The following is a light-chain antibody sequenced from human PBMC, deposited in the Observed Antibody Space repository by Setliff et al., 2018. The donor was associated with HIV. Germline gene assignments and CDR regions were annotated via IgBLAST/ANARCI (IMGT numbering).Light chain of an antibody. CDR3: SSYAGSRTFDV. CDR1: SSNVGKYGF. Sequence: QSVLTQPASVSGSPGQSITISRTGNSSNVGKYGFVSWYRQDPGKAPELIIYEVTKRPSAVSKRFSGSKSGNAASLTISGLQPDDEADYYCSSYAGSRTFDVFGTGTKGTVL. V-gene: IGLV2-23*02. CDR2: EVT. J-gene: IGLJ1*01.